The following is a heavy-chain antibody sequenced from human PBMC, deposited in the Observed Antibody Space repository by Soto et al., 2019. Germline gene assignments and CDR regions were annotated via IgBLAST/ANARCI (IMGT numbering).Heavy chain of an antibody. CDR1: GFTFSSYA. Sequence: GGSLRLSCAASGFTFSSYAMHWVRQAPGKGLEWVAVISYDGSNKYYADSVKGRFTISRDNSKNTLYLQMNSLRAEDTAVYYCARDGLPTMVRGVPPDYWGQGTLVTVSS. D-gene: IGHD3-10*01. CDR3: ARDGLPTMVRGVPPDY. CDR2: ISYDGSNK. V-gene: IGHV3-30-3*01. J-gene: IGHJ4*02.